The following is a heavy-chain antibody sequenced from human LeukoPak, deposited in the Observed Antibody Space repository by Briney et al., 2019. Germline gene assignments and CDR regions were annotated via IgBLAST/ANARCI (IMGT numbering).Heavy chain of an antibody. V-gene: IGHV4-34*01. Sequence: SETLSLTCSVYGGSFSDYYWIWIRQSPEMGLQWIGEISHSGSSNYNPSLKSRVTISVDTSKNQFSLKLNSVTAADTAVYYCARSSSWGYSYFDLWGRGTLVTVSS. D-gene: IGHD7-27*01. J-gene: IGHJ2*01. CDR2: ISHSGSS. CDR3: ARSSSWGYSYFDL. CDR1: GGSFSDYY.